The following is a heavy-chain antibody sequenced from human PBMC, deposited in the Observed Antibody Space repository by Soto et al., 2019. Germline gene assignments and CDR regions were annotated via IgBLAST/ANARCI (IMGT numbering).Heavy chain of an antibody. CDR1: GFTFGDHA. J-gene: IGHJ4*02. Sequence: GGSLRLSCTASGFTFGDHAMSWFRQAPGKGLEWVGFIRSKAYGGTTEYAASVKGRFTISRDDSKSIAYLQMNSLKTEDTAVYYCTRELIAVAPFDYWGQGTLVTVSS. CDR2: IRSKAYGGTT. D-gene: IGHD6-19*01. V-gene: IGHV3-49*03. CDR3: TRELIAVAPFDY.